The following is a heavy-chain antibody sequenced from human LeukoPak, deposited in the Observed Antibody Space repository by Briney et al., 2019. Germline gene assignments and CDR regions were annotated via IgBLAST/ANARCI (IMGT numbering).Heavy chain of an antibody. J-gene: IGHJ6*02. Sequence: GGSLRLSCAASGFTFSSYAMSWVRQAPGKGLEWVAVISYDGSNKYYADSVKGRFTISRDNSKNTLYLQMNSLRAEDTAVYYCAREFSIAAGGIAYGMDVWGQGTTVTVSS. V-gene: IGHV3-30-3*01. CDR2: ISYDGSNK. CDR3: AREFSIAAGGIAYGMDV. CDR1: GFTFSSYA. D-gene: IGHD6-13*01.